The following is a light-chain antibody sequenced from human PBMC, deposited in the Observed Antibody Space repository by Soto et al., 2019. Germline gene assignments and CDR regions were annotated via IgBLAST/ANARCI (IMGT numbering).Light chain of an antibody. CDR3: QQFVSSIPQT. V-gene: IGKV3-20*01. J-gene: IGKJ2*01. Sequence: EIVMTQSPGTLSLSPGERATISCRASQVIGSRYLAWYHQKSGQAPRLLIYGASSRATGIPDRFSGSGAGTDFTLTISRREPEDFGVYYCQQFVSSIPQTFGQGTKVDIK. CDR1: QVIGSRY. CDR2: GAS.